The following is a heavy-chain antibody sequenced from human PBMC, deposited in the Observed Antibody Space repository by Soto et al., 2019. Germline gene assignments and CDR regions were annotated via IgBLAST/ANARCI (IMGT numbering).Heavy chain of an antibody. CDR1: GFTFSSYA. D-gene: IGHD3-22*01. CDR2: ISGSGGST. CDR3: AKYLLDYYDSSGYYYVSEY. V-gene: IGHV3-23*01. J-gene: IGHJ4*02. Sequence: GGSLRLSCAASGFTFSSYAMSWVRQAPGKWLEWVSAISGSGGSTYYADSVKGRFTISRDNSKNTLYLQMNSLRAEDTAVYYCAKYLLDYYDSSGYYYVSEYWGQGXLVTVYS.